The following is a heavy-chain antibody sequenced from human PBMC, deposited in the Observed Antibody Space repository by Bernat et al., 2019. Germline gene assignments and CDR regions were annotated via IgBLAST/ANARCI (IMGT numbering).Heavy chain of an antibody. J-gene: IGHJ5*02. V-gene: IGHV1-69*09. CDR1: GYTFTGYY. Sequence: QVQLVQSGAEVKKPGASVKVSCKASGYTFTGYYMHWVRQAPGQGLEWMGRIIPILGIANYAQKFQGRVTITADKSTSTAYMELSSLRSEDTAVYYCARPEGYYYGSGSYYPWGQGTLVTVSS. CDR2: IIPILGIA. CDR3: ARPEGYYYGSGSYYP. D-gene: IGHD3-10*01.